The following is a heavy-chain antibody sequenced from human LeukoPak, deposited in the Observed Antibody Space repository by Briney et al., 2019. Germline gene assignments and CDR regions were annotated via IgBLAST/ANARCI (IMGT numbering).Heavy chain of an antibody. CDR1: GYTFTADY. Sequence: ASVKVSCKASGYTFTADYLHWVRQAPGQGLEWMGWINPNSGGTNYAQKFQGRVTMTRDTSISTAYMELRSLRSDDTAVYYCARSGYCSSTTCDPAGYWGQGTLVTVSS. D-gene: IGHD2-2*01. V-gene: IGHV1-2*02. J-gene: IGHJ4*02. CDR2: INPNSGGT. CDR3: ARSGYCSSTTCDPAGY.